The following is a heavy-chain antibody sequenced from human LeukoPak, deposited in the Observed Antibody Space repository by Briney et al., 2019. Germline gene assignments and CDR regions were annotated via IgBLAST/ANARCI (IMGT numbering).Heavy chain of an antibody. CDR1: GFTFSSYE. V-gene: IGHV3-48*03. J-gene: IGHJ6*02. Sequence: GGSLRLSCAASGFTFSSYEMNWVRQAPGKGLEWVSYISSSGSTIYYADSVKGRFTISRDNAKNSVYLQMNSLRAEDTAVYYCARDRYDILTGYSYGMDVWGQGTTVTVSS. CDR3: ARDRYDILTGYSYGMDV. CDR2: ISSSGSTI. D-gene: IGHD3-9*01.